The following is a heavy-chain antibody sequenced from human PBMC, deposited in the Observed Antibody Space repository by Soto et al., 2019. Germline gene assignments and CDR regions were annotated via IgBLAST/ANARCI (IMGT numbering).Heavy chain of an antibody. D-gene: IGHD3-10*01. V-gene: IGHV4-4*02. CDR2: IFHGGTT. J-gene: IGHJ6*02. CDR3: ARCAYGSYTFGLDV. CDR1: GGSISSHHW. Sequence: QVQLQESGPGLVKPSGTLSLTCAVSGGSISSHHWWTWVRQSPGQGLEWIGEIFHGGTTNYSPSLKSRVTIAIDKSKNEFSLNLSSVTAADMAVYYCARCAYGSYTFGLDVWGQGTRVTVSS.